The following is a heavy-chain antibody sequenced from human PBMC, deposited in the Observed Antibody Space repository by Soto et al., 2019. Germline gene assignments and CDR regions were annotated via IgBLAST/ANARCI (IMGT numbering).Heavy chain of an antibody. CDR1: GFTVSSNY. CDR2: IYSGGST. V-gene: IGHV3-53*01. J-gene: IGHJ6*02. Sequence: EVQLVESGGGLIQPGGSLRLSCAASGFTVSSNYMSWVRQAPGKGLEWVSVIYSGGSTYYADSVKGRFTISRDNSKNTLYLKMNSLRAEDTAVYYCARGSYVGWELKGYYYYYGMDVWGQGTTVTVSS. D-gene: IGHD1-26*01. CDR3: ARGSYVGWELKGYYYYYGMDV.